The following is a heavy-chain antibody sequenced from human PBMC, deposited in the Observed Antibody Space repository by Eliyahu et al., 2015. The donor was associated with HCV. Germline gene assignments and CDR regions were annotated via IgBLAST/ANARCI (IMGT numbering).Heavy chain of an antibody. CDR2: IKQDGSEK. Sequence: EVQLVESGGGLVQPGGSLRLSCAASGFXFSSYWMSWVRQAPGKGLEWVANIKQDGSEKYYVDSVKGRFTISRDNAKNSLYLQMNSLRAEDTAVYYCARESQQWLVRFDAFDIWGQGTMVTVSS. J-gene: IGHJ3*02. CDR1: GFXFSSYW. D-gene: IGHD6-19*01. CDR3: ARESQQWLVRFDAFDI. V-gene: IGHV3-7*01.